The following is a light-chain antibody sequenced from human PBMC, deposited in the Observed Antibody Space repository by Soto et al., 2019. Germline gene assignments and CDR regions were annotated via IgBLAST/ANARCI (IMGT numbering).Light chain of an antibody. CDR3: ASWDDSRKGVV. CDR2: SND. Sequence: QPVVTQPPSASGTPGQRVTISCSGSSSNIGSNTVTWYQHLPGTAPKLLIYSNDQRPSGVPDRFSGSKSGTSASLAISGLQSEDEAGYYCASWDDSRKGVVFGGGTKLTVL. V-gene: IGLV1-44*01. CDR1: SSNIGSNT. J-gene: IGLJ2*01.